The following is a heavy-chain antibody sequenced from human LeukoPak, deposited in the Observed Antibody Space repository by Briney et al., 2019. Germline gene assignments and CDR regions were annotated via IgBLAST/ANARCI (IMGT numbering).Heavy chain of an antibody. CDR2: INHSGST. CDR3: ARGPGYCSDGSCYPPRDFDY. Sequence: PGGSLRLSCAASGFKLSDHYMSWIRQPPGKGLEWIGEINHSGSTNYNPSLKSRVTISVDTSKNQFSLKLSSVTAADTAVYYCARGPGYCSDGSCYPPRDFDYWGQGTLVTVSS. D-gene: IGHD2-15*01. J-gene: IGHJ4*02. V-gene: IGHV4-34*01. CDR1: GFKLSDHY.